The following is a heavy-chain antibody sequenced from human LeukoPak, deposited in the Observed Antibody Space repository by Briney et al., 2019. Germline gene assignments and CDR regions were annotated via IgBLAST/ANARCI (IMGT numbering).Heavy chain of an antibody. Sequence: GGSLRLSCAASGFTFGSYAMSWVRQAPGKGLEWVSAISAGGDRTYYADSVKGRFTISRDNSKNTLYLQMNSLRAEDTAVYYCAKDPWYYYDSSGYLHYFGYWGQGTLVTVSS. CDR2: ISAGGDRT. J-gene: IGHJ4*02. CDR3: AKDPWYYYDSSGYLHYFGY. CDR1: GFTFGSYA. D-gene: IGHD3-22*01. V-gene: IGHV3-23*01.